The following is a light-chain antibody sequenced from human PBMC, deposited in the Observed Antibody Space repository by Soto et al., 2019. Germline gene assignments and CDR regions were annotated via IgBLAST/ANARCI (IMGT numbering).Light chain of an antibody. CDR1: QGISNY. V-gene: IGKV1-27*01. CDR2: AAS. CDR3: QKYYSARWT. J-gene: IGKJ1*01. Sequence: DIQMTQSPSSLSASVGDRVTITCRASQGISNYLAWYQQKPGQVPKLLIYAASTLQSGVPSRFSGSGSGTDFTLTISSLQPEDVATYYCQKYYSARWTCGQGTRVDIK.